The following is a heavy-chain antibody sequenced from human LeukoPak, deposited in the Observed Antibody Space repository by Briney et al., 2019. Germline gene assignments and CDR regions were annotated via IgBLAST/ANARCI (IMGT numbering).Heavy chain of an antibody. D-gene: IGHD1-7*01. CDR2: IYYSGST. CDR1: GGSISSSSYY. J-gene: IGHJ4*02. V-gene: IGHV4-39*01. Sequence: PSETLSLTCTVSGGSISSSSYYWGWTRQPPGKGLEWIGSIYYSGSTYYNPSLKSRVTISVDTSKNQFSLKLSSVTAADTAVYYCARLAKVAGITGTTRWFRPYYFDYWGQGTLVTVSS. CDR3: ARLAKVAGITGTTRWFRPYYFDY.